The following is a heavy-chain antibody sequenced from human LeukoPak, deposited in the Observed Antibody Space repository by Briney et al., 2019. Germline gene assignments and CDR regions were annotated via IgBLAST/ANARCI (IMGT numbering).Heavy chain of an antibody. D-gene: IGHD3-16*02. J-gene: IGHJ4*02. Sequence: PGGSLSLSCAASGFTFSSYAMHWVRQAPGKGLEWVAVISYDGSNKCYADSVKGRFTISRDNSKTTLYLQMNSLRAEDTAVYYCARSRDTYYDYVWGSYRLYNEFDYWGQGTLVTVSS. V-gene: IGHV3-30-3*01. CDR2: ISYDGSNK. CDR3: ARSRDTYYDYVWGSYRLYNEFDY. CDR1: GFTFSSYA.